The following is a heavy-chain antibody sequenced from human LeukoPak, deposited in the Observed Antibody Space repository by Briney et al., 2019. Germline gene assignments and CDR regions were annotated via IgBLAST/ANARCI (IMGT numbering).Heavy chain of an antibody. CDR2: IYHSGST. J-gene: IGHJ3*02. V-gene: IGHV4-30-2*01. CDR1: GGSISSGGYS. CDR3: ARGSLDMIVSAFDI. Sequence: SETLSLTCAVSGGSISSGGYSWSWIRQPPGKGLEWIGYIYHSGSTYYNPSLKSRVTISVDRSKNQFPLKLSSVTAADTAVYYCARGSLDMIVSAFDIWGQGTMVTVSS. D-gene: IGHD3-22*01.